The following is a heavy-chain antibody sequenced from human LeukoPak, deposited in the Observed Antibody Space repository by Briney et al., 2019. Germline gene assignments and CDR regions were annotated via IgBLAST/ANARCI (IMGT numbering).Heavy chain of an antibody. Sequence: PSETLSLTCAVYGGSFSGYYWSWIRQPPGKGLEWIGEINHSGSTNYNPSLKSRVTISVDTSKNQFSLKLSSVTAADTAVYYCASLARPRSTISDGMDVWGQGTTVTVSS. CDR3: ASLARPRSTISDGMDV. V-gene: IGHV4-34*01. D-gene: IGHD3-3*01. CDR2: INHSGST. CDR1: GGSFSGYY. J-gene: IGHJ6*02.